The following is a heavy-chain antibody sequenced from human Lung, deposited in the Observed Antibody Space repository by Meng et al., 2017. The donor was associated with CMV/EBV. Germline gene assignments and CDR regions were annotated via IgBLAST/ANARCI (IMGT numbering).Heavy chain of an antibody. J-gene: IGHJ5*02. CDR2: INPNSGRT. D-gene: IGHD6-19*01. CDR1: GYTFTGYF. CDR3: ARGSVAGTAVEWFDP. V-gene: IGHV1-2*02. Sequence: ASVXVFXKASGYTFTGYFIHWVRQAPGQGLEWMGWINPNSGRTIYAQKFQGRFTMTRDTSITNAYLELSRLRSDDTAIYYCARGSVAGTAVEWFDPWGQGSXVTVYS.